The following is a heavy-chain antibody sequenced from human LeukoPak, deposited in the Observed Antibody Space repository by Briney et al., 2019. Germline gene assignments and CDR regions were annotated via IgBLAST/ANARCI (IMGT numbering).Heavy chain of an antibody. D-gene: IGHD6-13*01. CDR3: AQLVNDY. J-gene: IGHJ4*02. V-gene: IGHV3-7*01. CDR2: IMEDGSEK. CDR1: GITFSSHG. Sequence: GGSLRLSCAASGITFSSHGMHWVRQAPGKGLEWVANIMEDGSEKKYVDSVKGRFTISRDNTKNSVYLQMSGLRAEDTAIYYCAQLVNDYWGRGTLVTVSS.